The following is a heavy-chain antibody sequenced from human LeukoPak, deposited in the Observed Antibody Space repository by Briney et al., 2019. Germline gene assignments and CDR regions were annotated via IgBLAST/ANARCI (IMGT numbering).Heavy chain of an antibody. CDR1: GYTFTSYY. V-gene: IGHV1-46*01. CDR3: ARDKEDYYDSSGYSFDY. D-gene: IGHD3-22*01. CDR2: INPSGGST. J-gene: IGHJ4*02. Sequence: ASVKVSCRASGYTFTSYYMHWVRQAPGQGLEWMGIINPSGGSTSYAQKFQGRVTMTRDTSTSTVYVELSSLRSEDTAVYYCARDKEDYYDSSGYSFDYWGQGTLVTVSS.